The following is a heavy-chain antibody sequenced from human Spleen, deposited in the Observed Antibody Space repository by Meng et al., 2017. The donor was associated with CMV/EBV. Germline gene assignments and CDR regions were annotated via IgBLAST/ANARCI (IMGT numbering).Heavy chain of an antibody. D-gene: IGHD3-10*01. CDR2: IRYDGAYK. V-gene: IGHV3-30*02. CDR3: ARDHMVRGFDY. J-gene: IGHJ4*02. Sequence: GGSLRLSCAASGFNFIDYGIHWVRQAPGKGLEWVAFIRYDGAYKFYEDSVKGRFTVSRDNSKNTVYLQMNSLRAEDTAVYYCARDHMVRGFDYWGQGTLVTVSS. CDR1: GFNFIDYG.